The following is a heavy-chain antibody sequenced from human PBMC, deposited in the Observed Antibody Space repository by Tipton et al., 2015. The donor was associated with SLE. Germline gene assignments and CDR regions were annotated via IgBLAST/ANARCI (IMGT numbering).Heavy chain of an antibody. CDR2: ISTYNGNT. Sequence: QLVQSGAEVRKPGASVKVSCKASGYTFTSYGISWVRQAPGQGLEWMGWISTYNGNTNYAQKFQGRVTMTTDTSTSTAYMELRSLRSDDTAVYYCARVPIEWEPDGGYYYYGMDVWGQGTTVTVSS. J-gene: IGHJ6*02. CDR3: ARVPIEWEPDGGYYYYGMDV. D-gene: IGHD1-26*01. CDR1: GYTFTSYG. V-gene: IGHV1-18*01.